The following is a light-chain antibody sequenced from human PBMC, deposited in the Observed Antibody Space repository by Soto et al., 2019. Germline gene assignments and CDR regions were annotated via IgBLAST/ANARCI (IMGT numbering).Light chain of an antibody. V-gene: IGKV3-20*01. CDR2: GAS. CDR3: QQYGSSPSIT. CDR1: QSVSTNY. Sequence: EIVLTQSPGTLSLSPGERATLSCRASQSVSTNYLAWYQQKPGRAPRLLICGASSRVTGIPGRFSGSGSGTDFTLTISRLEPEDFAVYYCQQYGSSPSITFGQGTRLEIK. J-gene: IGKJ5*01.